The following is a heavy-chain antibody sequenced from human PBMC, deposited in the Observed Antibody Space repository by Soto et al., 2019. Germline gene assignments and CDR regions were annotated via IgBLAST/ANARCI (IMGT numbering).Heavy chain of an antibody. CDR3: AKEDYGGISTLQRYNWFDH. V-gene: IGHV3-23*01. J-gene: IGHJ5*02. Sequence: LRLSCAASGFTSSSYAMSWVRQAPGKGLEWVSAISGSGGSTYYADSVKGRFTISRDNSKNTLYLQMNSLRAEDTAVYYCAKEDYGGISTLQRYNWFDHWGQGTLVTVSS. D-gene: IGHD4-17*01. CDR1: GFTSSSYA. CDR2: ISGSGGST.